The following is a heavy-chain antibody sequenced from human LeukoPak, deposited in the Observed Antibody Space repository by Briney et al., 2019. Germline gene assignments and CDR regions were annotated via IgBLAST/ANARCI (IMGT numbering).Heavy chain of an antibody. D-gene: IGHD3-22*01. CDR1: GGSISSSSYY. Sequence: SETLSLTCTVSGGSISSSSYYWGWIRQPPGKGLEWIGSISYSGSTYYNPSLKSRVTISVDTSKNQFSLKLSSVTAAGTAVYYCARSVDSLLNFDYWGQGTLVTVSS. V-gene: IGHV4-39*01. J-gene: IGHJ4*02. CDR3: ARSVDSLLNFDY. CDR2: ISYSGST.